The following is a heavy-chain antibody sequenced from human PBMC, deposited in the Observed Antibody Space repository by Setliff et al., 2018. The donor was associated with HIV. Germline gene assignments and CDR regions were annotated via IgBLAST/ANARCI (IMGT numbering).Heavy chain of an antibody. V-gene: IGHV1-46*01. Sequence: ASVKVSCKASGYTFSNYHVHWVRQAPGEGLEWMGMITPSGATRKYAQKFQGRVTMTWDTSTSTVSMDLSSLRSDDTAVYYCARGATYYYASSGYYSLLADAFDIWGQGTMVTVSS. CDR3: ARGATYYYASSGYYSLLADAFDI. CDR1: GYTFSNYH. CDR2: ITPSGATR. D-gene: IGHD3-22*01. J-gene: IGHJ3*02.